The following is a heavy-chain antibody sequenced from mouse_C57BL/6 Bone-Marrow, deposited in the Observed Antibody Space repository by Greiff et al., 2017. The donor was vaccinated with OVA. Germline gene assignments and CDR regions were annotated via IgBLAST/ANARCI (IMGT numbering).Heavy chain of an antibody. Sequence: QVQLQQSGPGLVQPSQRLSITCTVSGFSLTSYGVHWVRQSPGKGLEWLGVIWSGGRTDYNAAFISRLSISKDNSKSQVFFKMNSLQADDTAIYYGASLYYGYDEGLAYWGQGTLVTVSA. CDR2: IWSGGRT. CDR1: GFSLTSYG. CDR3: ASLYYGYDEGLAY. D-gene: IGHD2-2*01. V-gene: IGHV2-2*01. J-gene: IGHJ3*01.